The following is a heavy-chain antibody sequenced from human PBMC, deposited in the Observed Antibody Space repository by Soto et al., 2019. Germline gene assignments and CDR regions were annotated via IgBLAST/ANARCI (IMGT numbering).Heavy chain of an antibody. Sequence: QVHLVESGGGLVKPGGSLRLSCAASGFALSDYYMSWIRQAPGKGLEWVSYISSSGRTIYYADSVRGRFTISRDNAENSLYLKMDSLRAEDTALYYGARNSEHFDYWGQGTLVTVSS. CDR2: ISSSGRTI. CDR3: ARNSEHFDY. J-gene: IGHJ4*02. D-gene: IGHD6-13*01. CDR1: GFALSDYY. V-gene: IGHV3-11*01.